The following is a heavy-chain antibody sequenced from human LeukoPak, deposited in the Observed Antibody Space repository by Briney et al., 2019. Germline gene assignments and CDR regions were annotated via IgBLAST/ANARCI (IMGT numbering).Heavy chain of an antibody. Sequence: ASVKVSCKASGYTFTGYYMHWVRQAPGQGLEWMGWINPNSGGTNYAQKFQGRVTMTRDTSISTAYMELSRLRSDDTALYYCARAQPFFRDVGATIYHYWGQGTLVTVSS. CDR1: GYTFTGYY. V-gene: IGHV1-2*02. CDR3: ARAQPFFRDVGATIYHY. D-gene: IGHD1-26*01. CDR2: INPNSGGT. J-gene: IGHJ4*02.